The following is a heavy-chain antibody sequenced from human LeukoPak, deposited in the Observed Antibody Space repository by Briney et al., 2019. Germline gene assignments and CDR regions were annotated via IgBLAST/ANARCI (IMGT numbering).Heavy chain of an antibody. CDR3: ARSYVGGFWFDP. J-gene: IGHJ5*02. Sequence: YPSQTLSLTCTVSGGSISTGGYYWSWIRQHPGKGLEWIAYIYYSGSTYYNPSLKSRVTISVDTSKNQFSLKLSSVTAADTAVYYCARSYVGGFWFDPWGQGTLVTVSS. CDR1: GGSISTGGYY. D-gene: IGHD4-23*01. V-gene: IGHV4-30-4*08. CDR2: IYYSGST.